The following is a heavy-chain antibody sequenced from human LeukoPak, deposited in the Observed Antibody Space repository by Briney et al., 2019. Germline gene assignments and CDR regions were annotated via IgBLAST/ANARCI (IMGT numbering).Heavy chain of an antibody. Sequence: PGGSLRLSCAASGFTFSSYWMSWVRQAPGKGLEWVANIKQDGSEKYYVDSVKGRFTISRDNAKNSLYLQMNSLRAEDTAVYYCARATTSSTSCYVCYYYMDVWGKGTTVTASS. CDR3: ARATTSSTSCYVCYYYMDV. V-gene: IGHV3-7*01. CDR2: IKQDGSEK. J-gene: IGHJ6*03. CDR1: GFTFSSYW. D-gene: IGHD2-2*01.